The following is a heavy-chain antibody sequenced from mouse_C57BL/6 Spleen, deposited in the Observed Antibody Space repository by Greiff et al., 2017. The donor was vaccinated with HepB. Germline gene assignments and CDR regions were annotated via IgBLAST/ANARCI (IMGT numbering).Heavy chain of an antibody. CDR2: INPSSGYT. D-gene: IGHD2-4*01. J-gene: IGHJ3*01. Sequence: VKLMESGAELAKPGASVKLSCKASGYTFTSYCMHWVKQRPGQGLEWIGYINPSSGYTKYNQKFKDKATLTADKSSSTAYMQLSSLTYEDSAVYYCARSFYYDYEGRAYWGQGTLVTVSA. CDR1: GYTFTSYC. V-gene: IGHV1-7*01. CDR3: ARSFYYDYEGRAY.